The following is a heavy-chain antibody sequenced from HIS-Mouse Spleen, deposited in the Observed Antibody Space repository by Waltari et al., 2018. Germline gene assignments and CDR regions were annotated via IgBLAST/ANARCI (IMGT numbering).Heavy chain of an antibody. CDR2: INHSGST. CDR1: GGSFSGYY. CDR3: ARGTRGDAFDI. Sequence: QVQLQQWGAGLLKPSETLSLTCAVYGGSFSGYYWSWIRQPPGKGLEWIGEINHSGSTNYTPSLKSRVTISVDTSKNQFSLKLSSVTAADTAVYYCARGTRGDAFDIWGQGTMVTVSS. V-gene: IGHV4-34*01. J-gene: IGHJ3*02.